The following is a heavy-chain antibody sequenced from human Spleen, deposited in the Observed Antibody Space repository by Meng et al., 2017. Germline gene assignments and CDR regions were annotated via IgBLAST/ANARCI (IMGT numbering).Heavy chain of an antibody. Sequence: VQLLGSGGCLVKPGGSLRLSCEGTGFTFTNAWMTWVRQVPGKRLEWVGRIKSKPDGETTDYAAPVKGRFIISRDDSKNTVYLQMNSLKTEDTAVYYCTGHIDYWGQGTLVTVSS. CDR1: GFTFTNAW. V-gene: IGHV3-15*01. CDR3: TGHIDY. CDR2: IKSKPDGETT. J-gene: IGHJ4*02.